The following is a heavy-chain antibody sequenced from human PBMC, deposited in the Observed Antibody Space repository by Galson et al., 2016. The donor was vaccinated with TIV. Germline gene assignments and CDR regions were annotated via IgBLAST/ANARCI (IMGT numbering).Heavy chain of an antibody. CDR2: IIPIFGLA. Sequence: SVMVSCKASGGAFISHGISWVRQAPGQGLEWMGGIIPIFGLANYAQKFQGRVTITADDSTRTAYMELSSLRFDDTAVYYCARGGSTVTRPFDYWGQGTLVTVSS. CDR1: GGAFISHG. CDR3: ARGGSTVTRPFDY. D-gene: IGHD4-17*01. J-gene: IGHJ4*02. V-gene: IGHV1-69*13.